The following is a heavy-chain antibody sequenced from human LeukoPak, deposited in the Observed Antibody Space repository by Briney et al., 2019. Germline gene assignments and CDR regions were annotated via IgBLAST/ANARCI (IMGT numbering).Heavy chain of an antibody. Sequence: GASVKVSCKASGYTFTGYYMHWVRQAPGQGLEWMGWINPNSGGTNYAQKFQGRVTMTRDTSISTAYMELSRLRSDDTAVYYCAKDPRYYYDSSGYLYWGQGTLVTVSS. CDR3: AKDPRYYYDSSGYLY. D-gene: IGHD3-22*01. J-gene: IGHJ4*02. CDR2: INPNSGGT. V-gene: IGHV1-2*02. CDR1: GYTFTGYY.